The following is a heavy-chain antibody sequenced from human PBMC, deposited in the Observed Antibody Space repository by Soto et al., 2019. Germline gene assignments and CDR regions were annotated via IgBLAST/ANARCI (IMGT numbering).Heavy chain of an antibody. CDR3: ARGTVGPNHHPWVRWFDP. D-gene: IGHD1-26*01. CDR1: GDSISSGGYS. CDR2: IYHSGNT. J-gene: IGHJ5*02. V-gene: IGHV4-30-2*01. Sequence: QLQLQESGSGLVKPSQTLSLTCAVSGDSISSGGYSWSWIRQPPGKGLEWIGYIYHSGNTYYNPSLKSRVTISVDRSKNQFSMNLSSVTAADTAVYYCARGTVGPNHHPWVRWFDPWGQGTLVTVSS.